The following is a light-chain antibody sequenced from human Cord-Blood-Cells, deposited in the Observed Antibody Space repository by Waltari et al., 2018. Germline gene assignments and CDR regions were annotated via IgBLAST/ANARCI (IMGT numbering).Light chain of an antibody. V-gene: IGLV2-14*01. CDR1: SSDVGGYNY. CDR3: SSYTSSSTLV. J-gene: IGLJ1*01. CDR2: DVS. Sequence: QSALTQSASVSGSPGQSITISCSGTSSDVGGYNYVSWYQQHPDKAPKLMIYDVSNRPSGVSNRFSGSKSGNTASLTISGLQAEDEADYYCSSYTSSSTLVFGTGTKVTVL.